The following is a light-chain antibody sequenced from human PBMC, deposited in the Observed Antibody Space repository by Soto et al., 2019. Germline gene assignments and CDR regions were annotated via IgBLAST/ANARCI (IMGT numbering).Light chain of an antibody. V-gene: IGLV2-11*01. CDR3: CSYAGSYTYVL. CDR2: GVT. CDR1: SSDVGGYDY. J-gene: IGLJ2*01. Sequence: QSALTQPRSVSGSPGQSVTISCTGTSSDVGGYDYVSWYQRHPGKAPKLMIYGVTKRPSGVPDRFSGSKSGNMASLTISGLQADDEADYYCCSYAGSYTYVLFGGGTKLTVL.